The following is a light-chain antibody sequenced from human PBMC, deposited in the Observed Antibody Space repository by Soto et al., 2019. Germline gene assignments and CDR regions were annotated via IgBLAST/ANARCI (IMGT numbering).Light chain of an antibody. J-gene: IGLJ3*02. CDR3: SSYTSNRTLV. CDR2: EVN. Sequence: QSVLTQPASLSGSPGQSITISCTGTSSDVGAYDYVSWYQQHPDKAPKLMIVEVNDRPSGVSNRFSGSNSGNTASLTISGLQAEDEDDYFCSSYTSNRTLVFGGRTKLTVL. CDR1: SSDVGAYDY. V-gene: IGLV2-14*01.